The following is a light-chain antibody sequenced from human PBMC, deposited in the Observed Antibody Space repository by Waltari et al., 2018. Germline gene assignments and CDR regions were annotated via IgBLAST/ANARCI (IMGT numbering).Light chain of an antibody. CDR1: KLGDKY. V-gene: IGLV3-1*01. CDR3: QAWDDTTMV. J-gene: IGLJ2*01. Sequence: SYELSQPPSVSVSPGQTASIPCPGDKLGDKYACWYQQKPGQSPLLVIYQDDKRRSGIPERFSGSNSGNTATLTISETQAMDEADYYCQAWDDTTMVFGGGTKLTVL. CDR2: QDD.